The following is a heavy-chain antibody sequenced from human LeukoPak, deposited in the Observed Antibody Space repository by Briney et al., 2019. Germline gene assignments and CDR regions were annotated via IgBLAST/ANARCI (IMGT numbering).Heavy chain of an antibody. J-gene: IGHJ4*02. CDR1: GFTFSTYW. D-gene: IGHD2-2*01. V-gene: IGHV3-7*03. Sequence: GGSLRLSCAASGFTFSTYWMTWVRQAPGKGLEWVANIKQDGSEKYYVDSVKGRFTISRDNAKNSLYLQMNSLRAEDTAVYYCAKGHAVVPAAMYYWGQGTLVTVSS. CDR3: AKGHAVVPAAMYY. CDR2: IKQDGSEK.